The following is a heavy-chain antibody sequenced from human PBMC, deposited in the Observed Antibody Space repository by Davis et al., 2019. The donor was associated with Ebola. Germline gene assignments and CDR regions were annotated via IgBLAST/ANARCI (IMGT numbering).Heavy chain of an antibody. J-gene: IGHJ4*02. CDR3: AKVKYYSTWRGGFDS. D-gene: IGHD6-13*01. V-gene: IGHV3-23*01. Sequence: GESLKISCAASGFVFSSYVMSWVRRAPGKGLEWVSTLGLSADTYYADSVKGRFTISRDNSKNTLHLQMNSLRAEDTALYYCAKVKYYSTWRGGFDSWGQGTLVTVSS. CDR1: GFVFSSYV. CDR2: LGLSADT.